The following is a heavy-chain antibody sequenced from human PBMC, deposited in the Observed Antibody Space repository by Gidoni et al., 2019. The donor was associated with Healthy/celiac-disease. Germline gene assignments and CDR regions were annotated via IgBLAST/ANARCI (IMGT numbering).Heavy chain of an antibody. J-gene: IGHJ4*02. CDR2: LNYNSGNT. Sequence: QVQLVQSGAEGKKPGASVTVSCKSSGITFPNYDINWVRQATGQALEWMGWLNYNSGNTGDGEKFQGRVTMTRNTSISTAYMELSSLRSECTAVYYCARTIAAELQTPDYWGQGTWVTVSS. V-gene: IGHV1-8*02. D-gene: IGHD6-6*01. CDR3: ARTIAAELQTPDY. CDR1: GITFPNYD.